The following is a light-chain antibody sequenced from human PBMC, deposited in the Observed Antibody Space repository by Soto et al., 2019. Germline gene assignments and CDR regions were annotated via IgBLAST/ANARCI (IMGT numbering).Light chain of an antibody. CDR3: QRSYSTPTRT. J-gene: IGKJ1*01. Sequence: DIQLTQSPSSLSSSVGDRVTISCRASQSISSYLNWYQQKPGKAPKLLIYAASSWPSGVPSRFSGSGSGTDFPLTSSRLQPEVFANYYWQRSYSTPTRTFGRGTKVEIK. V-gene: IGKV1-39*01. CDR1: QSISSY. CDR2: AAS.